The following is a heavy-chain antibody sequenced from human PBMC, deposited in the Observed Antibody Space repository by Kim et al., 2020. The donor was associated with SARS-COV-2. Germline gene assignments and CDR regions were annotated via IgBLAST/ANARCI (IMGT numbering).Heavy chain of an antibody. Sequence: SVKVSCKASGGTFSSYAISWVRQAPGQGLEWMGGIIPIFGTANYAQKFQGRVTITADESTSTAYMELSSLRSEDTAVYYCAREVHSSGYYYDKGYFDLWGRDTLVTVSS. V-gene: IGHV1-69*13. J-gene: IGHJ2*01. CDR3: AREVHSSGYYYDKGYFDL. CDR1: GGTFSSYA. CDR2: IIPIFGTA. D-gene: IGHD3-22*01.